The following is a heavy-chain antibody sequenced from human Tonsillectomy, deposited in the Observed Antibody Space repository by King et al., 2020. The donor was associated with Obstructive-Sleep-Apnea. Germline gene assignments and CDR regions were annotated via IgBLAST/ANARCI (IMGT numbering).Heavy chain of an antibody. D-gene: IGHD1-26*01. CDR3: AGDPTSGSYYVGDAFDI. J-gene: IGHJ3*02. V-gene: IGHV4-39*07. Sequence: QLQESGPGLVKPSETLSLTCSVSGGSVSSSSYYWGWIRQPPGKGLEWIGNIYYSGSTYYNPSLKSRVTISLDTSKNQFSLQVTSVTAADTAMYYCAGDPTSGSYYVGDAFDIWGQGTMVTVSS. CDR1: GGSVSSSSYY. CDR2: IYYSGST.